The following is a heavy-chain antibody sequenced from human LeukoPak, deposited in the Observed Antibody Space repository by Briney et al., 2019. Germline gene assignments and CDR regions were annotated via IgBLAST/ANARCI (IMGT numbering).Heavy chain of an antibody. V-gene: IGHV3-66*01. D-gene: IGHD3-10*01. CDR1: GFTVSSNY. J-gene: IGHJ4*02. CDR3: ARDGKGRNRIGYYFDY. Sequence: GGSLRLSCADSGFTVSSNYMRWVRQAPGKGLEWVSVIYSGGSTHYADSVKGRFTISRDNAKNSLYLQMNSLRAEDTAVYYCARDGKGRNRIGYYFDYWGQGTLVTVSS. CDR2: IYSGGST.